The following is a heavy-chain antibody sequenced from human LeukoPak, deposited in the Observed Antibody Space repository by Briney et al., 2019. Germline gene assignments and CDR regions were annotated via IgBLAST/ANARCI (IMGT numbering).Heavy chain of an antibody. D-gene: IGHD4-17*01. CDR3: ARTNPVYGDYDY. CDR1: AFTFSDYS. CDR2: ISGRSSTI. Sequence: GGSLRLSCAASAFTFSDYSMNWVRQAPGKGLEWISYISGRSSTIYYADSVKGRFTISRDISRNTLLLQMNNLRADDTAVHYCARTNPVYGDYDYWGQGTLVTVSS. J-gene: IGHJ4*02. V-gene: IGHV3-48*01.